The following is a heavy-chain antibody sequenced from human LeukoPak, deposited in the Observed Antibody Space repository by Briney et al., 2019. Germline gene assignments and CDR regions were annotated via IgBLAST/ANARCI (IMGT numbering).Heavy chain of an antibody. D-gene: IGHD4-17*01. V-gene: IGHV3-53*01. CDR2: MVPDGRT. CDR3: ARTNPVYGDYDY. CDR1: GFSVNDNY. J-gene: IGHJ4*02. Sequence: GGSLRLSCAVSGFSVNDNYMSWVRQAPGKGLQWVSVMVPDGRTYYADSVKGRFTISRDLARNTLLLQMHSLRADDTAIHFCARTNPVYGDYDYWGQGTLVTVSS.